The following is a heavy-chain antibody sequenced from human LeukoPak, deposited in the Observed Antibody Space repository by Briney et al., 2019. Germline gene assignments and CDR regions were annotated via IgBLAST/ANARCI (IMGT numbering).Heavy chain of an antibody. CDR1: GGSISSGDYY. CDR3: ARDSKWGYCSGGSCYSEPGYYYYYGMDV. Sequence: SETPSLTCTVSGGSISSGDYYWSWIRQPPGKGLEWIGYIYYSGSTYYNPSLKSRVTISVDTSKNQFSLKLSSVTAADTAVYYCARDSKWGYCSGGSCYSEPGYYYYYGMDVWGQGTTVTVSS. D-gene: IGHD2-15*01. V-gene: IGHV4-30-4*01. J-gene: IGHJ6*02. CDR2: IYYSGST.